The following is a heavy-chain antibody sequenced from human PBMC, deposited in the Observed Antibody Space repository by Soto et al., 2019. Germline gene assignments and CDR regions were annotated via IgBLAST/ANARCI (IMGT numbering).Heavy chain of an antibody. D-gene: IGHD2-2*02. CDR3: ARGERICSSTSCYNPSPDFDY. CDR1: GAFFRGYS. Sequence: PXETLSLPCPVYGAFFRGYSWSWIRQPPGKGLEWIGEINHSVSTNYNPSLKSRVTISVDTSKNQFSLKLSSVTAADTAVYYCARGERICSSTSCYNPSPDFDYWGQGTLVPVSS. V-gene: IGHV4-34*01. CDR2: INHSVST. J-gene: IGHJ4*02.